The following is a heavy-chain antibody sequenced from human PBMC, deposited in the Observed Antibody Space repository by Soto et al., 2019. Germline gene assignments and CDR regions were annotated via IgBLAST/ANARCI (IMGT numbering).Heavy chain of an antibody. CDR1: GYSCTYYG. V-gene: IGHV1-18*01. Sequence: QVQLVQSGAVLRKPGASVTISCKASGYSCTYYGVNCVRQAPGQGLEWMGWINTYNGNRNFAPKFEDRVTMTTATSTNTVYMELRRLKSDDTAIYFCTRDRLRGYDGSGFYSWGQGTLVAVSS. J-gene: IGHJ4*02. D-gene: IGHD3-22*01. CDR2: INTYNGNR. CDR3: TRDRLRGYDGSGFYS.